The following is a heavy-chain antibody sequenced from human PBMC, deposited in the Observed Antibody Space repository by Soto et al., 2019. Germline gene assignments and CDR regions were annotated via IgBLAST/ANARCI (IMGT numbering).Heavy chain of an antibody. CDR2: ISSNSAYI. J-gene: IGHJ5*02. V-gene: IGHV3-21*01. Sequence: PGGCRGVSWAGSGFTLRSFNINWVRQAPGKGLEWVSTISSNSAYIYYTDALRGRFTISRDNAKNSLHLQMNSLRAEDTAVYYCTRDASRDSSARGWFDPWGPGTLVTVSP. D-gene: IGHD6-13*01. CDR1: GFTLRSFN. CDR3: TRDASRDSSARGWFDP.